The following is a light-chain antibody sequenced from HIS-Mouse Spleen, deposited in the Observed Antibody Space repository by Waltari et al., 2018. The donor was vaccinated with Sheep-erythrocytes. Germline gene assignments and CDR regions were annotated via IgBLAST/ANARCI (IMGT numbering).Light chain of an antibody. CDR1: SSDVGSYNL. Sequence: QSALTQPASVSGSPGQSIPISCTGTSSDVGSYNLVSWYQQHPGKAPKLMIYEGSKRASGVSNRVSGSKSGNTASLTSSGLQAEDEADYYCCSYAGSSTPWVFGGGTKLTVL. V-gene: IGLV2-23*01. J-gene: IGLJ3*02. CDR2: EGS. CDR3: CSYAGSSTPWV.